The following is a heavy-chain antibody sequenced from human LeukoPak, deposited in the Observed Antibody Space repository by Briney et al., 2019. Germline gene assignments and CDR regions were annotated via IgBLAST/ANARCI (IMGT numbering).Heavy chain of an antibody. Sequence: GRSLRLSCAASGFTFSSYGMHWVRLAPGKGLXXXAVISYDGSNKYYADSVKGRFTISRDNSKNTLYQQMNSLRAEDTAVYYCAKDLGDGSGPDYWGQGTLVTVSS. J-gene: IGHJ4*02. CDR2: ISYDGSNK. CDR3: AKDLGDGSGPDY. V-gene: IGHV3-30*18. D-gene: IGHD3-10*01. CDR1: GFTFSSYG.